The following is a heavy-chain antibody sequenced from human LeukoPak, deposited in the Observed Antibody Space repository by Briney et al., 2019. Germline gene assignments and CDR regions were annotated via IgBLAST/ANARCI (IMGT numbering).Heavy chain of an antibody. D-gene: IGHD5-12*01. J-gene: IGHJ4*02. V-gene: IGHV1-18*01. Sequence: ASVKVSCKASGYTFTSYGISWVRQAPGQGLEWMGWISAYNGNTNYAQKLQGRVTMTTDTSTSTAYMELRSLRSDDTAVYYCARWGGGWLPVYYFDYWGQGTLVTVSS. CDR1: GYTFTSYG. CDR2: ISAYNGNT. CDR3: ARWGGGWLPVYYFDY.